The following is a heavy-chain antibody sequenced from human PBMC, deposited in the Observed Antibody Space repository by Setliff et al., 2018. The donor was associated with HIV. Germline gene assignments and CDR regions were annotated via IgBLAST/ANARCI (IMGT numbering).Heavy chain of an antibody. J-gene: IGHJ4*02. V-gene: IGHV4-4*07. Sequence: PSETLSLTCSVSGGSMSSYCWTWIRQSAGKGLEWIGHIYSTGTTNYNSSLKSRLTMSIDTSENQFSLGLRSLTAADTAVYYCARQLDYTNGRYFDYWGPGTLVTVSS. CDR1: GGSMSSYC. D-gene: IGHD4-4*01. CDR2: IYSTGTT. CDR3: ARQLDYTNGRYFDY.